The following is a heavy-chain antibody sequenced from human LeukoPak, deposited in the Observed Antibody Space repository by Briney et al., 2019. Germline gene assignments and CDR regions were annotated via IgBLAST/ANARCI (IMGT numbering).Heavy chain of an antibody. CDR3: ATVGGAYCGGDCYSAFDY. J-gene: IGHJ4*02. CDR1: GYTLTELS. D-gene: IGHD2-21*02. Sequence: ASVKVSCKVSGYTLTELSMHWVRQAPGKGLEWMGGFDPEDGETIYAQKFQGRVTMTEDTSTDTAYMELSSLRSEDTAVYYCATVGGAYCGGDCYSAFDYWGQGVLVAVSS. V-gene: IGHV1-24*01. CDR2: FDPEDGET.